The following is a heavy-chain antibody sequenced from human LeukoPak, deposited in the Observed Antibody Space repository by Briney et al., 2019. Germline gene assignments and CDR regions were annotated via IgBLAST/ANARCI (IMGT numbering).Heavy chain of an antibody. CDR2: ISAHNGDT. D-gene: IGHD6-19*01. CDR3: ARDPSYSSGWSDY. J-gene: IGHJ4*02. V-gene: IGHV1-18*01. Sequence: ASVKVSCKASGYTFTSYGISWVRQAPGQGLEWMGWISAHNGDTNYAQKFQGRVTMTRDTSISTAYMELSRLRSDDTAVYYCARDPSYSSGWSDYWGQGTLVTVSS. CDR1: GYTFTSYG.